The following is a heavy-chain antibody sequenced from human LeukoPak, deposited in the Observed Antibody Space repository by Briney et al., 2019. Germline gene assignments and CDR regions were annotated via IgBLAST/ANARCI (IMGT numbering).Heavy chain of an antibody. CDR2: ISGSGTGT. Sequence: GGSLRLSCAASGFTFSSYAMSWVRQAPGKGLEWVSAISGSGTGTYYADSVKGRFTIFRDNSKNTLYVQMNSLRAEDTAVYYCAKNAHYQGYSYGGIDYWGQGTLVTVSS. D-gene: IGHD5-18*01. CDR3: AKNAHYQGYSYGGIDY. J-gene: IGHJ4*02. V-gene: IGHV3-23*01. CDR1: GFTFSSYA.